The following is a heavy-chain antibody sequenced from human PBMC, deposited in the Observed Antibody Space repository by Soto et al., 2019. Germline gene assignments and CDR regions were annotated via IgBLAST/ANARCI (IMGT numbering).Heavy chain of an antibody. CDR3: ARDRQYSQFWSGYQNEGPYNMDV. Sequence: NPSETLSLTCAVYGGSFVGYYCSCVRHSPLKWREWIGEINHSGGTNYNSSLKSRVIISVDTSKNQFSLILYSVTAADTAVYFCARDRQYSQFWSGYQNEGPYNMDVWGQGTTVTVSS. V-gene: IGHV4-34*01. D-gene: IGHD3-3*02. CDR2: INHSGGT. J-gene: IGHJ6*02. CDR1: GGSFVGYY.